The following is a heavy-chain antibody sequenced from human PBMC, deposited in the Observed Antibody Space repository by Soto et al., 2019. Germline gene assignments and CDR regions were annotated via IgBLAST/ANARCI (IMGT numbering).Heavy chain of an antibody. CDR3: AKFTAASVFDISSAPDY. Sequence: GGSLRLSCAASGFTFSTYAMTWIRQTPGKGLEWVSSISGSGGNTFYADSVRGRFTISRDNSKNTVDLQVNSLRAEDTAVYYCAKFTAASVFDISSAPDYWGQGTLVTVSS. J-gene: IGHJ4*02. CDR2: ISGSGGNT. D-gene: IGHD3-9*01. V-gene: IGHV3-23*01. CDR1: GFTFSTYA.